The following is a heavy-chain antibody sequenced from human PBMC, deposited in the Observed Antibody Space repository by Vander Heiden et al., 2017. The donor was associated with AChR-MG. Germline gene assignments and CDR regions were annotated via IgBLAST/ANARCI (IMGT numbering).Heavy chain of an antibody. CDR2: ISSSGSTI. CDR1: GFTFSSDE. Sequence: EVQLVESGGGLVQPGGSLRLACAASGFTFSSDEMNWVRQAPGKGLEWVSYISSSGSTIYYADSVKGRFTISRDNAKNSLYLQMNSLRAEDTAVYYCASGGPLGVHLPWGQGTLVTVSS. V-gene: IGHV3-48*03. D-gene: IGHD3-16*01. J-gene: IGHJ5*02. CDR3: ASGGPLGVHLP.